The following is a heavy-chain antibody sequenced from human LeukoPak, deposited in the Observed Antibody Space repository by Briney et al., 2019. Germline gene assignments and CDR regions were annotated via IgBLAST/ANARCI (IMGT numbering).Heavy chain of an antibody. Sequence: GGSLRLSCAASGFTFSNAWMSWVRQAPGKGLEWVGRIKSKTDGGTTDYAAPVKGRFTISRDDSKNTLYLQMNSLRAEDTAVYYCARDGFNTATYGMDVWGQGTTVTVSS. CDR2: IKSKTDGGTT. V-gene: IGHV3-15*01. D-gene: IGHD5-18*01. J-gene: IGHJ6*02. CDR3: ARDGFNTATYGMDV. CDR1: GFTFSNAW.